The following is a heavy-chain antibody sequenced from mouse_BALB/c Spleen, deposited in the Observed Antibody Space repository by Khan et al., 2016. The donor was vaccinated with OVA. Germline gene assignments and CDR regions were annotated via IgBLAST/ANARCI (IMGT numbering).Heavy chain of an antibody. J-gene: IGHJ4*01. CDR1: GYTFTEYT. CDR3: ARDAGRY. V-gene: IGHV1-26*01. CDR2: INPKNGVT. D-gene: IGHD3-3*01. Sequence: VQLQQSGPELVKPGASVKISCKTSGYTFTEYTLHRVKQSHGKSLEWIGVINPKNGVTSYNQKFKGKATLTVDKSSNTAYMEFRSLTSEDSAVYYWARDAGRYWGQGTSVTVSS.